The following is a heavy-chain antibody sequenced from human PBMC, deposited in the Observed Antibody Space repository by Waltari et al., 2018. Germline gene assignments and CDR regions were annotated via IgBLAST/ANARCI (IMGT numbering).Heavy chain of an antibody. V-gene: IGHV3-23*01. Sequence: ELSESGGGLIQPGGSLRLSCAAPGFTFLACALAWVRQAPGKGLEWVSAITGSGDRTFYADFVKGRFTTSRDNSKNSLYLEMNGLRADDTAVYYCAKDWRRRLDYLDWLLFALDHWGQGTLVTVSS. CDR3: AKDWRRRLDYLDWLLFALDH. J-gene: IGHJ4*02. CDR2: ITGSGDRT. D-gene: IGHD3-9*01. CDR1: GFTFLACA.